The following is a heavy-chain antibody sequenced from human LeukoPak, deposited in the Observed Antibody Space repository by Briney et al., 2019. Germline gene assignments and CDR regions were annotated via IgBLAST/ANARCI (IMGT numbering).Heavy chain of an antibody. V-gene: IGHV3-21*01. J-gene: IGHJ3*02. CDR2: ISGSATHI. Sequence: GGSLRLSCAASGFTFSSYTMDWVRQAPGKGVEWVSSISGSATHIYYADSVKGRFTISRDNAKNSVYLQVNSLRAEDTAVYYCARDGAYYYDSSGYSGGGAFDIWGQGTMVTVSS. D-gene: IGHD3-22*01. CDR1: GFTFSSYT. CDR3: ARDGAYYYDSSGYSGGGAFDI.